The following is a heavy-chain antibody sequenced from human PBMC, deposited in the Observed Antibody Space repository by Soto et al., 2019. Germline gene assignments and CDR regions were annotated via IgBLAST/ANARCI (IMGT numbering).Heavy chain of an antibody. V-gene: IGHV1-2*06. Sequence: AASVKVSCKASGYSFTDYHIHWVRQAPGQGLEWLGRINPKSGGTSTAQKFQGRVTMTTDTSISTASMELTRLTSDDTAIYYCARGDSTDCSNGVCSFFYNHDMDVWGQGTTVTVSS. CDR3: ARGDSTDCSNGVCSFFYNHDMDV. D-gene: IGHD2-8*01. CDR1: GYSFTDYH. CDR2: INPKSGGT. J-gene: IGHJ6*02.